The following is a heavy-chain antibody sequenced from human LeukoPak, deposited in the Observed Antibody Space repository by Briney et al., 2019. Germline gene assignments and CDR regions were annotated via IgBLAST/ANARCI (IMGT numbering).Heavy chain of an antibody. D-gene: IGHD4-17*01. Sequence: PGGSLRLSCAASGFTFSSYSMNWVRQAPGKGLEWVSYITSSSRTIYYADSVKGRFTISRDNAKNSLYLQMSSLRAEDTAVYYCARLPDDYGDYKYFQHWGQGTLVTVSS. J-gene: IGHJ1*01. CDR2: ITSSSRTI. V-gene: IGHV3-48*01. CDR3: ARLPDDYGDYKYFQH. CDR1: GFTFSSYS.